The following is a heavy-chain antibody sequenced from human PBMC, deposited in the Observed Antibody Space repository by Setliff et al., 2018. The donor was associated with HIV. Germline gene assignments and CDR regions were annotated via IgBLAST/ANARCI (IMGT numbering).Heavy chain of an antibody. V-gene: IGHV1-69-2*01. CDR2: VDPEDGTT. D-gene: IGHD4-17*01. Sequence: VASVKVSCKASGYTFTDYYIHWMQQAPGKGLQYMGRVDPEDGTTIYVEKFQGRVTITADTSTDTGYMELSSLRSEDTAVYFCARGGDYGGYNWFDPWGQGTLVTVSS. CDR1: GYTFTDYY. CDR3: ARGGDYGGYNWFDP. J-gene: IGHJ5*02.